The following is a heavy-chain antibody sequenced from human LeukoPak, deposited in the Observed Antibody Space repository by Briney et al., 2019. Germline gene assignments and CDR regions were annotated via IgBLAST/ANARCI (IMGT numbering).Heavy chain of an antibody. CDR1: GFTFSSYD. CDR2: ISYDGSNK. Sequence: GRSLRLSCAASGFTFSSYDMHWVRQAPGKGLEWVSVISYDGSNKYYADSVKGRFTISRDNSKNTLYLQMNSLRAEDTAVYYCARALSRIAAAGTSGADYWGQGTLVTVSS. D-gene: IGHD6-13*01. J-gene: IGHJ4*02. CDR3: ARALSRIAAAGTSGADY. V-gene: IGHV3-30*04.